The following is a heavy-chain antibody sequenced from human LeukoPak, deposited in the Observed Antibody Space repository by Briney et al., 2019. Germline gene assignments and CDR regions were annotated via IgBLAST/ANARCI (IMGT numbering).Heavy chain of an antibody. D-gene: IGHD4-17*01. V-gene: IGHV3-30*02. CDR2: TRYDGSNK. J-gene: IGHJ6*03. CDR3: ARRGGDYLGYYYYMDV. CDR1: GFTFSSYG. Sequence: GGSLRLSCAASGFTFSSYGMHWVRQAPGKGLEWVAFTRYDGSNKYYADSVKGRFTISRDNSKNTLYLQMNSLRAEDTAVYYCARRGGDYLGYYYYMDVWGKGTTVTVSS.